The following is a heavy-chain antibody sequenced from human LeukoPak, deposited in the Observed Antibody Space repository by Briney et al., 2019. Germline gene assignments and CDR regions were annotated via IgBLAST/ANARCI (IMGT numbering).Heavy chain of an antibody. J-gene: IGHJ4*02. CDR3: ARDLAVAGSGIFDY. CDR1: GGSISSSSYY. V-gene: IGHV4-39*07. Sequence: SETLSLTCTVSGGSISSSSYYWGWIRQPPGKGLEWIGSIYYSGSTYYNPSLKSRVTLSVDKSKNQFSLKLSSVTAADTAVYYCARDLAVAGSGIFDYWGQGTLVTVSS. CDR2: IYYSGST. D-gene: IGHD6-19*01.